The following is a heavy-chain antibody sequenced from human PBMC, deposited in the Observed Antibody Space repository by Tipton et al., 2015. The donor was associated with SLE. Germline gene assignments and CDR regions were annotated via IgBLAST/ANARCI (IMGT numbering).Heavy chain of an antibody. Sequence: TLSLTCSVSGDSISSYYWSWIRQPPGKGLEWIGNIYDSGSPNYNPSLKSRVTISVDTSKNQFSLKLRSVTAADTAVYYCGRANGNWNFDLWGRGTLVTVSS. CDR1: GDSISSYY. CDR3: GRANGNWNFDL. CDR2: IYDSGSP. D-gene: IGHD1-1*01. V-gene: IGHV4-59*01. J-gene: IGHJ2*01.